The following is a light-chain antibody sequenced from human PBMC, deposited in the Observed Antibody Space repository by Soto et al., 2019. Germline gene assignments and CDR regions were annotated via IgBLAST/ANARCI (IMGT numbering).Light chain of an antibody. J-gene: IGLJ2*01. CDR1: TGAVTSGHY. Sequence: QAVVTQEPSLTVSPGGTVTLTCGSSTGAVTSGHYPYWFQQKPGQAPKTLIYDTTNKHSWSPARFSGSLLGGKAALTLSGAQPEDEADYYCLIGYSGIVVFGGGTKLTVL. CDR3: LIGYSGIVV. V-gene: IGLV7-46*01. CDR2: DTT.